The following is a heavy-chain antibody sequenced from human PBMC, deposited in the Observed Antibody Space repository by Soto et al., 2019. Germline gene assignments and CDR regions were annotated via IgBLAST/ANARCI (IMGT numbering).Heavy chain of an antibody. CDR2: MNPNSGNT. CDR1: GYTFTSYD. D-gene: IGHD3-3*01. J-gene: IGHJ6*03. V-gene: IGHV1-8*01. CDR3: ARARKTYDFWSGVGYYYYYMDV. Sequence: ASVKVSCKASGYTFTSYDINWVRQATGQGLEWMGWMNPNSGNTGYAQKFQGRVTMTRNTSISTAYMELSSLRSEDTAVYYCARARKTYDFWSGVGYYYYYMDVWGKGTTVTVSS.